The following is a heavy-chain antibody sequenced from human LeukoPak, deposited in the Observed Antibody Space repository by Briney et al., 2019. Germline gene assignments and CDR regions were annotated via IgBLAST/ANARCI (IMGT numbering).Heavy chain of an antibody. CDR3: AKDLRGQYYYDSSGYYYSP. D-gene: IGHD3-22*01. CDR2: IKPDGSET. CDR1: GTFSTHW. J-gene: IGHJ5*02. V-gene: IGHV3-7*03. Sequence: GGSLRLSCVASGTFSTHWMTWVRQAPGKGLEWVANIKPDGSETYYVDSVRGRFTISRDNAKNSLYLQMNNLRAEDTAVYYCAKDLRGQYYYDSSGYYYSPWGQGTLVTVSS.